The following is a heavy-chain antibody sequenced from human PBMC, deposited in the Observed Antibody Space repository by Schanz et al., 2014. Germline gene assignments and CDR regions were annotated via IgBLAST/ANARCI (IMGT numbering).Heavy chain of an antibody. CDR2: IGNGGVTI. J-gene: IGHJ4*02. D-gene: IGHD6-13*01. CDR1: GFTFSDYF. CDR3: VSQTGSPNY. V-gene: IGHV3-11*04. Sequence: VQLVESGGGLVQPGGSLRLSCAASGFTFSDYFMAWIRQPPGRGLEWVSYIGNGGVTIYYADSVKGRFTISRDNAKNSLFLQMNSLRAEDTAVYFCVSQTGSPNYWGQGTLVTVSS.